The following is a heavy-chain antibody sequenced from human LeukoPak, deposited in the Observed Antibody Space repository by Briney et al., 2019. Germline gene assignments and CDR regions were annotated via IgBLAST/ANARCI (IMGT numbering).Heavy chain of an antibody. V-gene: IGHV3-20*04. Sequence: GGSLRLSCAASGFTFDDYGMSWVRQAPGKGLEWVSGINWNGGSTGYADSVKGRFTIPRDNAKNSLYLQMNSLKAEDTAVYYCARDPNWNDDYWGQGTLVTVSS. CDR3: ARDPNWNDDY. CDR2: INWNGGST. J-gene: IGHJ4*02. D-gene: IGHD1-20*01. CDR1: GFTFDDYG.